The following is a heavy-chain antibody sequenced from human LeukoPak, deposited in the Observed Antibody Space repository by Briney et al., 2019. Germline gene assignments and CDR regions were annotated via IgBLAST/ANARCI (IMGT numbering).Heavy chain of an antibody. J-gene: IGHJ4*02. CDR2: ISRGSDHI. D-gene: IGHD2-8*01. CDR3: ARDLGYCTNGVCHTRFDY. Sequence: GGSLRLSCAASGVTFSSYAMNWVRQAPGKGLEWVSSISRGSDHIFYADSMKGRFTISRDNAKNSLYLQMNSLGAEDTAVYYCARDLGYCTNGVCHTRFDYWGQGTLVAVSS. CDR1: GVTFSSYA. V-gene: IGHV3-21*01.